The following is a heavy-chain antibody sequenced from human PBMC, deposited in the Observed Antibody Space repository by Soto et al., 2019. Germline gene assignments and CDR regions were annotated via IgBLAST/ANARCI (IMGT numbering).Heavy chain of an antibody. V-gene: IGHV1-18*01. D-gene: IGHD5-18*01. CDR3: ARGWRSYGDFDT. Sequence: ASVKVACKSSGYTFTSYGISWVRQAPGQGLEWMGWISAYNGNTNYAQKLQGRVTMTTDTSTSTAYMELRRLRSDDTAVYSCARGWRSYGDFDTRGPGTMVTVS. CDR1: GYTFTSYG. J-gene: IGHJ3*02. CDR2: ISAYNGNT.